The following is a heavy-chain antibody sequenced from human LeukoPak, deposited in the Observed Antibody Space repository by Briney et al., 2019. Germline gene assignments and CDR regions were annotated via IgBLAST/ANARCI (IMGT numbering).Heavy chain of an antibody. J-gene: IGHJ4*02. D-gene: IGHD2-2*01. CDR2: ISDSGHST. CDR3: AKGRGVYCSSTSCYRYFDY. Sequence: LEWVSSISDSGHSTYYADSVKGRFAISRDNSKNTLYLQMNSLRAEDTAVYYCAKGRGVYCSSTSCYRYFDYWGQGTLVTVSS. V-gene: IGHV3-23*01.